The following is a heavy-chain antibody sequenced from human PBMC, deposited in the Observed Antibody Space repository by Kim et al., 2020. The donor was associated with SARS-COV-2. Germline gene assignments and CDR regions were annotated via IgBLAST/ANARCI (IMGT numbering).Heavy chain of an antibody. Sequence: GGSLRLSCAASGFTFSSYSMNWVRQAPGKGLEWVSSISSSSSYIYYADSVKGRFTISRDNAKNSLYLQMNSLRAEDTAVYYCARDLPERGGCCDYWGQGTLVTVSS. CDR3: ARDLPERGGCCDY. V-gene: IGHV3-21*01. CDR1: GFTFSSYS. D-gene: IGHD6-19*01. CDR2: ISSSSSYI. J-gene: IGHJ4*02.